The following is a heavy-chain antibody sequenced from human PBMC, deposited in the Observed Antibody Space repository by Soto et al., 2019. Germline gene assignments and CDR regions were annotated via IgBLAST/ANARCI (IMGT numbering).Heavy chain of an antibody. Sequence: QVQLVESGGGVVQPGRSLRLSCAASGFTFSSYGMHWVRQAPGKGLEWVAVIWYDGSNKYYADSVKGRFTISRDNSKNTLYLQMNSLRAEDTAVYYCARDSSRRVWFGEPPPMELGMDVWGQGTTVTVSS. D-gene: IGHD3-10*01. J-gene: IGHJ6*02. CDR3: ARDSSRRVWFGEPPPMELGMDV. V-gene: IGHV3-33*01. CDR2: IWYDGSNK. CDR1: GFTFSSYG.